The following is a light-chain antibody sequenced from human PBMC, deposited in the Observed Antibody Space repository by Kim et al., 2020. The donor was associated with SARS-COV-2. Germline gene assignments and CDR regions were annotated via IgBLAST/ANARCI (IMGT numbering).Light chain of an antibody. CDR1: QSVATNQ. CDR3: QQYGSSTGMYT. J-gene: IGKJ2*01. Sequence: VVLTQSPGTLSLSPGETATLSCRASQSVATNQLAWYQKKHGQAPRLLISGASTRATGVPDRFSGSGSGTDYTLTISRLEPEDFAVYYCQQYGSSTGMYTFGQGTKLEI. CDR2: GAS. V-gene: IGKV3-20*01.